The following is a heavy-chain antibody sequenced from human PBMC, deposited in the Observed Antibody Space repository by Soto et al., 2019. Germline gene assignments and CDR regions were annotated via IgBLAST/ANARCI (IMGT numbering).Heavy chain of an antibody. CDR2: IYYSGSA. CDR3: ARDLRQLVDYGMDV. J-gene: IGHJ6*02. CDR1: GGSVSSGSYY. D-gene: IGHD6-6*01. Sequence: PSETLSLTCTVSGGSVSSGSYYWSWIRPPPGKGLEWIGYIYYSGSANYNPSLKSRVTISVDTSKNQFSLKLSSVTAADTAVYYCARDLRQLVDYGMDVWGQGTTVTVSS. V-gene: IGHV4-61*01.